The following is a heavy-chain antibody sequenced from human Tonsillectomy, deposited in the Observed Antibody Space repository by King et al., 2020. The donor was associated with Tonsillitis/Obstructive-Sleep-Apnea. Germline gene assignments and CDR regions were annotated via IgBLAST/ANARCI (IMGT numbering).Heavy chain of an antibody. CDR2: IYSGGST. V-gene: IGHV3-66*01. J-gene: IGHJ6*03. D-gene: IGHD4-11*01. CDR3: ARDYSTVTTRYYYYYYMDV. CDR1: GFTVSSNY. Sequence: VQLVESGGGSVQPGGSLRLSCAASGFTVSSNYMSWVRQAPGKGLEWVSVIYSGGSTYYADSVKGRFTISRDNSKNTLYLQMNTLRAEDTAVYYCARDYSTVTTRYYYYYYMDVWGRGTTVTVSS.